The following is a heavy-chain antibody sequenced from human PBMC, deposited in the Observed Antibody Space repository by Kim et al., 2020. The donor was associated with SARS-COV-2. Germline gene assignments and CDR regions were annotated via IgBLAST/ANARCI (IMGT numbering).Heavy chain of an antibody. CDR1: GFTFNNFA. CDR3: AKNRYFDWLYDFDY. CDR2: ISNSGRST. Sequence: GGSLRLSCAASGFTFNNFAMAWVRQRPGKGLDWVSSISNSGRSTYYADSVNGRFTISRDNSKNTMYLQMSGLTAEDAAIYYCAKNRYFDWLYDFDYSGQG. J-gene: IGHJ4*02. D-gene: IGHD3-9*01. V-gene: IGHV3-23*01.